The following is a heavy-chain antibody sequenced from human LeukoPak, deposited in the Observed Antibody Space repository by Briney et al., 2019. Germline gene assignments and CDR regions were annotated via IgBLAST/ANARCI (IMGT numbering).Heavy chain of an antibody. J-gene: IGHJ3*01. D-gene: IGHD3-22*01. CDR3: ARPNITYYYDSSGYDGFDV. CDR2: IYPNDSDT. Sequence: GESLKISCKGSGYNFTNYWIAWVRQMPGKGLEWMGIIYPNDSDTRYRPSFQGQVSISADKSINTANLQWSSLKASDTAMYFCARPNITYYYDSSGYDGFDVWGQGTMVTVSS. CDR1: GYNFTNYW. V-gene: IGHV5-51*01.